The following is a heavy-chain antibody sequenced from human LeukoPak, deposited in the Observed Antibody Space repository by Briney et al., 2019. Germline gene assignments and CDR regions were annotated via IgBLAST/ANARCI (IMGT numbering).Heavy chain of an antibody. CDR3: AREVTEVAGPYYYGMDV. V-gene: IGHV3-9*01. Sequence: PGGSLRLSCAASGFTFDDYAMHWVRQAPGKGLEWVSGISWNSGSIGYADSVKGRFTISRDNAKNSLYLQMNSLRAEDTAVYYCAREVTEVAGPYYYGMDVWGQGTTVTVSS. J-gene: IGHJ6*02. CDR2: ISWNSGSI. D-gene: IGHD6-19*01. CDR1: GFTFDDYA.